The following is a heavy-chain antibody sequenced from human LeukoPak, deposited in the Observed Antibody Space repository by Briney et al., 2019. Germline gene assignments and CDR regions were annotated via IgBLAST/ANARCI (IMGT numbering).Heavy chain of an antibody. CDR1: GFTFSSYS. D-gene: IGHD6-19*01. V-gene: IGHV3-21*01. CDR2: ISSSSSYI. Sequence: GGSLRLSCAASGFTFSSYSMNWVRQAPGKGLEWVSSISSSSSYIYYADSVKGRFTISRGNAKNSLYLQMNSLRAEDTAVYYCARDYTSSYSSGWYSYFDYWGQGTLVTVSS. J-gene: IGHJ4*02. CDR3: ARDYTSSYSSGWYSYFDY.